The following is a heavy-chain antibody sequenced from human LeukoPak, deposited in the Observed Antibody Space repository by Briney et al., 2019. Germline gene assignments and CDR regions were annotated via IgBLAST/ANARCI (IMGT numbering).Heavy chain of an antibody. Sequence: SVKVSCKAFGGTFSSYAISWVRQAPGQGLEWMGGIIPIFGTANYAQKFQGRVTITADKSTSTAYMELSSLRSEDTAVYYCQVVPAAKYYFDYWGQGTLVTVSS. CDR2: IIPIFGTA. V-gene: IGHV1-69*06. J-gene: IGHJ4*02. D-gene: IGHD2-2*01. CDR3: QVVPAAKYYFDY. CDR1: GGTFSSYA.